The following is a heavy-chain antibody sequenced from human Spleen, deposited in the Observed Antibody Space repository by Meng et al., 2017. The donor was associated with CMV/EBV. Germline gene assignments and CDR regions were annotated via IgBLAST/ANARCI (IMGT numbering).Heavy chain of an antibody. CDR3: ARDGIALRFLEWLSHFEY. CDR1: TFSTYA. J-gene: IGHJ4*02. V-gene: IGHV3-30*04. D-gene: IGHD3-3*01. Sequence: TFSTYAMHWVRQAPGRGLEWMAVISHDERNKFYADSVRGRFTISRDNSKNTLYVQINSLRVEDTAIYYCARDGIALRFLEWLSHFEYWGQGTLVTVSS. CDR2: ISHDERNK.